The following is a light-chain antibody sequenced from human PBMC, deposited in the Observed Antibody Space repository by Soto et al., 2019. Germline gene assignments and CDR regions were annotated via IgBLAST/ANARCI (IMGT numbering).Light chain of an antibody. V-gene: IGKV3-20*01. CDR3: QHYVTSSIT. CDR2: GAS. CDR1: QSVTSTS. Sequence: EIVLTQSPCTLXXXPXXXAXXXGXASQSVTSTSLAWYQQKPGQAPRLLMYGASSRATGTPDRISGGGSGTDFTLTISRLEPEDFAVYYCQHYVTSSITFGQGTRLEIK. J-gene: IGKJ5*01.